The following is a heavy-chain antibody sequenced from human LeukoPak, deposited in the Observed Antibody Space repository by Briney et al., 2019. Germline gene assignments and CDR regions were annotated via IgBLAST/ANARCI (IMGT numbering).Heavy chain of an antibody. CDR3: ARARYGGNSATYYYYYMDV. CDR1: NGSLSGYY. J-gene: IGHJ6*03. CDR2: IDRIGTT. D-gene: IGHD4-23*01. V-gene: IGHV4-34*01. Sequence: SETLSLTCAVYNGSLSGYYWTWIRQPPGKGLEWIGEIDRIGTTNDNPSLKSRVTISVDTSKNQFSLKLSSVTAADTAVYYCARARYGGNSATYYYYYMDVWGKGTTVTVSS.